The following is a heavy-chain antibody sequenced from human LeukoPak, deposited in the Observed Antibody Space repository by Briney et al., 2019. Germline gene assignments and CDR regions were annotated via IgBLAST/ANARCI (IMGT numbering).Heavy chain of an antibody. D-gene: IGHD1-26*01. Sequence: ASVKVSCKASGYTFSGYYMHWVRQAPGKGLEWMGGFDPEDGETIYAQKFQGRVTMTEDTSTDTAYMELSSLRSEDTAVYYCATARGSYCDFDYWGQGTLVTVSS. J-gene: IGHJ4*02. CDR2: FDPEDGET. V-gene: IGHV1-24*01. CDR1: GYTFSGYY. CDR3: ATARGSYCDFDY.